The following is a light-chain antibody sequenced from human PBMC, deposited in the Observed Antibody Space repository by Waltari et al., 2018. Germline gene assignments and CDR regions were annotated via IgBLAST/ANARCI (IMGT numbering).Light chain of an antibody. CDR3: QSYDTSLSRSV. J-gene: IGKJ4*01. CDR2: GAS. CDR1: QAISIN. Sequence: DIQMTQSPSSLSASVGDRVTITCRAGQAISINLAWYHQKPGKVPKLLIYGASILQSGVPDRFSGSKSGTSASLVITGLQAEDEADYYCQSYDTSLSRSVFGGGT. V-gene: IGKV1-27*01.